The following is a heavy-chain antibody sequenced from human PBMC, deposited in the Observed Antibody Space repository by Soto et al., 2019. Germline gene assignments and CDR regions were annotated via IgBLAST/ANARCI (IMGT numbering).Heavy chain of an antibody. CDR3: ARHMSSSWYYYYGMDV. J-gene: IGHJ6*02. V-gene: IGHV4-39*01. CDR1: GGSISSSSYY. CDR2: IYYSGST. D-gene: IGHD6-13*01. Sequence: PSETLSLTCTVSGGSISSSSYYWGWIRQPPGKGLEWIGSIYYSGSTYYNPSLKSRVTISVDTSKSQFSLKLSSVTAADAAVYYCARHMSSSWYYYYGMDVWGQGTTVTVSS.